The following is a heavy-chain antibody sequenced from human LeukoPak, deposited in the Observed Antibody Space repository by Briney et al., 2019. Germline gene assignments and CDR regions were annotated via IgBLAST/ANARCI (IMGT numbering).Heavy chain of an antibody. CDR1: GGTFSSYA. CDR3: ARAGDVVAHFDY. Sequence: SVKVSCKASGGTFSSYAISWVRQAPGQGLEWMGRIIPILGIANYAQKFQGRVTITADKSTSTAYMELRSLRSDDTAVYYCARAGDVVAHFDYWGQGTLVTVSP. D-gene: IGHD2-21*01. V-gene: IGHV1-69*04. J-gene: IGHJ4*02. CDR2: IIPILGIA.